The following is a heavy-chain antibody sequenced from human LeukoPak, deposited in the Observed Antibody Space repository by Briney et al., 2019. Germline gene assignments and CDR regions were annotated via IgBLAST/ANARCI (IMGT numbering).Heavy chain of an antibody. CDR1: GFTFSSYA. J-gene: IGHJ4*02. V-gene: IGHV3-23*01. CDR3: AKDLTISFYYDTSGYYYDY. D-gene: IGHD3-22*01. CDR2: ISASGHGT. Sequence: GGSLRLSCAASGFTFSSYAMAWVRQAPGKGLEWDSSISASGHGTYYADSVKGRFTISRDNSKNTLYLQMTSLRAEDTAVYYCAKDLTISFYYDTSGYYYDYWGQGTQITVSS.